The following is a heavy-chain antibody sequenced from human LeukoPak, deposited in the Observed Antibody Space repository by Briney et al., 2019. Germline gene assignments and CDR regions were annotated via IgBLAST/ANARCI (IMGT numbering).Heavy chain of an antibody. J-gene: IGHJ5*02. CDR2: ISAYNGNT. D-gene: IGHD6-13*01. V-gene: IGHV1-18*01. CDR1: GGTFSSYT. Sequence: ASVKVSCKASGGTFSSYTISWVRQAPGQGLEWMGRISAYNGNTNYAQKLQGRVTMTIDTSTSTAYMELRSLRSDDTAVYYCARCSTIIAAAGRDNWFDPWGQGTLVTVSS. CDR3: ARCSTIIAAAGRDNWFDP.